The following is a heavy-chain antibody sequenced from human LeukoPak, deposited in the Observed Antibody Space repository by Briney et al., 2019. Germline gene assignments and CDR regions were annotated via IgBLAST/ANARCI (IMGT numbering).Heavy chain of an antibody. CDR2: INPNSGGT. Sequence: GASVKVSCKASGYTFTGYYMHWVRQAPGQGLEWMGWINPNSGGTNYAQKFQGRVTMTRDTSISTAYMELSRLRSDDTAVYYCARVGYSYGLGYYFDYWGQGTLVTVSS. V-gene: IGHV1-2*02. J-gene: IGHJ4*02. D-gene: IGHD5-18*01. CDR3: ARVGYSYGLGYYFDY. CDR1: GYTFTGYY.